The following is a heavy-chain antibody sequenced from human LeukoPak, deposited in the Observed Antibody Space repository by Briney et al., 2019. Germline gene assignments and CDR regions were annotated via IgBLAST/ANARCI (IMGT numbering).Heavy chain of an antibody. J-gene: IGHJ4*02. CDR2: IYHSGST. V-gene: IGHV4-38-2*02. D-gene: IGHD3-10*01. CDR3: AAPVLLWFGESLDY. Sequence: PSETLSLTCTVSGYSISSGYYWGWIRQPPGKGLEWIGSIYHSGSTYYNPSLKSRVTISVDTSRNQFSLKLSSVTAADTAVYYCAAPVLLWFGESLDYWGQGTLVTVSS. CDR1: GYSISSGYY.